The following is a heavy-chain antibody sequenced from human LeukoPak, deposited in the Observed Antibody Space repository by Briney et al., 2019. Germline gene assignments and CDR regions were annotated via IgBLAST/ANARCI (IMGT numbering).Heavy chain of an antibody. V-gene: IGHV1-18*01. D-gene: IGHD6-19*01. Sequence: ASVKVSCKASGYTFTTYGISWVRQAPGQGLEWMGWISAYNGNTNYAQKLQGRVTMTTDTSTSTAYMELRSLRSDDTAVYYCALGMAVAGTYDYWGQGTLVTVSS. J-gene: IGHJ4*02. CDR2: ISAYNGNT. CDR1: GYTFTTYG. CDR3: ALGMAVAGTYDY.